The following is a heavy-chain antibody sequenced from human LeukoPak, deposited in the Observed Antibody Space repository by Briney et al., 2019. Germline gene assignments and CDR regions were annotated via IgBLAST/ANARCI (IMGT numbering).Heavy chain of an antibody. CDR3: ARHRDQLLSNWFDP. D-gene: IGHD2-2*01. V-gene: IGHV5-51*01. J-gene: IGHJ5*02. CDR1: GYSFTSYW. CDR2: IYPDDSDT. Sequence: GESLKISCKGSGYSFTSYWIGWVRQMPGRGLEWMGIIYPDDSDTRYSPSFQGQVTISADKSISTAYLQWSSLKASDTAMYYCARHRDQLLSNWFDPWGQGTLVTVSS.